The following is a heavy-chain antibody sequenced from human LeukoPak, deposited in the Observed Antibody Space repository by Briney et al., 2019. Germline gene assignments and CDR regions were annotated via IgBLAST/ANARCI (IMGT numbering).Heavy chain of an antibody. J-gene: IGHJ3*02. Sequence: GGSLRFSCAASGFTVSSNYMSWVRQAPGKGLEGVSVIYSGGSTYYADSVKGRFTICRDNSKNTLYVQMNSLRAEDTAVYYCARVGHIVVVTAGAFDIWGQGTMVTVSS. D-gene: IGHD2-21*02. CDR2: IYSGGST. CDR3: ARVGHIVVVTAGAFDI. V-gene: IGHV3-66*01. CDR1: GFTVSSNY.